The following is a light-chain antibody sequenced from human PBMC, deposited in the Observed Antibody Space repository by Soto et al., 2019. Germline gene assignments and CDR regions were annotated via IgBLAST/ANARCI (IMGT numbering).Light chain of an antibody. CDR1: QVVSRW. CDR2: KAS. J-gene: IGKJ1*01. Sequence: IQMPPSPSSLSASVVYIFTITFRASQVVSRWLAWYQQKPGKAPNLLIYKASTLESGVPSRFSGSGSGTEFTLTISSLQPDDFATYYCQQYNSQWKCGKGTKG. CDR3: QQYNSQWK. V-gene: IGKV1-5*03.